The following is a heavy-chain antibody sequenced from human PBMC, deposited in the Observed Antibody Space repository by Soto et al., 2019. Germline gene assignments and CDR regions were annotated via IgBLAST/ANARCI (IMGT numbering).Heavy chain of an antibody. D-gene: IGHD3-22*01. CDR3: ATAYVYDFENSNYYRDAFDI. Sequence: GESLKISCKASGYSFSFYWIGWVRRMPGKGLEWMAIMYPDDSDIRYSPSFEAHVTISADKSTSTAFLQWSSLKASDTAMYYCATAYVYDFENSNYYRDAFDIWGQGTLVTVSS. J-gene: IGHJ3*02. V-gene: IGHV5-51*01. CDR1: GYSFSFYW. CDR2: MYPDDSDI.